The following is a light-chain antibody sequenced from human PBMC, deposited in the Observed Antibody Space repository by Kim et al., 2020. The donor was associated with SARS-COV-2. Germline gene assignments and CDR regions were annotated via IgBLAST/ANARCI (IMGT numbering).Light chain of an antibody. CDR3: HAWDRNTAI. CDR2: QNN. J-gene: IGLJ2*01. V-gene: IGLV3-1*01. CDR1: NLGEEF. Sequence: VARAQTDSITGSGDNLGEEFASGYQQRQGQSPGLVISQNNRRPAGIPERFSGSNTGNTATLTIGGTQAMDEADYYCHAWDRNTAIFGGGTQLTVL.